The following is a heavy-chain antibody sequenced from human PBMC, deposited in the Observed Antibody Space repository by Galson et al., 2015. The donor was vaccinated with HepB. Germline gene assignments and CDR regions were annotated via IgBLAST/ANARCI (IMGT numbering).Heavy chain of an antibody. Sequence: TLSLTCTVSGGSISSGGYYWSWIRQHPGKGLEWIGYIYYSGSTYYNPSLKSRVTISVDTSKNQFSLKLSSVTAADTAVYYCARDIAAAGTSEWFDPWGQGTLVTVSS. D-gene: IGHD6-13*01. CDR2: IYYSGST. CDR1: GGSISSGGYY. J-gene: IGHJ5*02. CDR3: ARDIAAAGTSEWFDP. V-gene: IGHV4-31*03.